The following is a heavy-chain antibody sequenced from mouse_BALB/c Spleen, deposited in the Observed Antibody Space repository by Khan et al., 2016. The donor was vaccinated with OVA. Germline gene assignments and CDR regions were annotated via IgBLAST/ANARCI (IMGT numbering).Heavy chain of an antibody. V-gene: IGHV3-2*02. J-gene: IGHJ2*01. Sequence: EVQLQESGPGLVKPSQSLSLTCTVTGYSITSDYAWNWIRQFPGNKLEWMGYIKYSGSTSYNPSLKSRISINRNQSQNQFFLQLSSVTTEDTATYSCASSGTISTVVATDFDSWGQGTTLTVSS. CDR2: IKYSGST. D-gene: IGHD1-1*01. CDR3: ASSGTISTVVATDFDS. CDR1: GYSITSDYA.